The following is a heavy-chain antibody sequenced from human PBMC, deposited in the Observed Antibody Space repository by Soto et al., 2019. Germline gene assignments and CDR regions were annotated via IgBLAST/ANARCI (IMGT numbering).Heavy chain of an antibody. CDR3: ARVKYLSSIDAIDM. J-gene: IGHJ3*02. D-gene: IGHD6-13*01. CDR1: GFPVSNYH. Sequence: GGSLRLSCAVSGFPVSNYHMSWVRQAPGKGLEWVSVIYGGGATYSTDSVKGRFAISRDNSENTLNLQMNRLRAEDTAAYYCARVKYLSSIDAIDMWGQGTLVTGSS. V-gene: IGHV3-66*01. CDR2: IYGGGAT.